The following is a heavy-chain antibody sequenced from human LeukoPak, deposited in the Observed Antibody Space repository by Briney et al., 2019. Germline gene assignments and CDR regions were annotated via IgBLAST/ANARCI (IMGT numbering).Heavy chain of an antibody. V-gene: IGHV1-2*02. Sequence: ASVKVSCKASTYSFTGYYMHWVRQAPGPGLEWMGWINPITGATNYAQKFQGRVTMTRDTSISTGYMELTRLKSDDTAVYCCTRVGGLNDFWSGYSSYWGQGTLVTVSS. CDR3: TRVGGLNDFWSGYSSY. CDR1: TYSFTGYY. D-gene: IGHD3-3*01. J-gene: IGHJ4*02. CDR2: INPITGAT.